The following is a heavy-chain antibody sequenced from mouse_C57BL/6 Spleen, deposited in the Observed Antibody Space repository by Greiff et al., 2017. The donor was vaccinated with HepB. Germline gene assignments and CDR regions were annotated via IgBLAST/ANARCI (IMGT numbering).Heavy chain of an antibody. D-gene: IGHD1-1*01. CDR3: AREGDYYAYFDV. CDR2: INPNNGGT. CDR1: GYTFTDYN. J-gene: IGHJ1*03. V-gene: IGHV1-22*01. Sequence: VQLQQSGPELVKPGASVKMSCKASGYTFTDYNMHWVKQSHGKSLEWIGYINPNNGGTSYNQKFKGKATLTVNKSSSTAYMELRSLTSEDSAVYYCAREGDYYAYFDVWGTGTTVTVSS.